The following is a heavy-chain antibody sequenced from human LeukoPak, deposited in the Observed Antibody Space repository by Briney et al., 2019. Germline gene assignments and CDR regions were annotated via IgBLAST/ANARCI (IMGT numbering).Heavy chain of an antibody. D-gene: IGHD3-10*01. CDR3: ARGGGSMVRGVIPHYGMDV. CDR1: GGSISSGGYY. V-gene: IGHV4-31*03. J-gene: IGHJ6*04. CDR2: IYYSGST. Sequence: KPSQTLSLTCTVSGGSISSGGYYWSWIRQHPGKGLEWIGCIYYSGSTYYNPSLKSRVTISVDTSKNQFSLKLSSVTAADTAVYYCARGGGSMVRGVIPHYGMDVWGKGTTVTVSS.